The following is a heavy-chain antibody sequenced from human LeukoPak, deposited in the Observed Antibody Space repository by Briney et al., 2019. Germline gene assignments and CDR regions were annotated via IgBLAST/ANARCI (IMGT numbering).Heavy chain of an antibody. CDR3: ARVSPLSSGWFTTVDY. CDR1: GFTFSSYG. V-gene: IGHV3-30*02. J-gene: IGHJ4*02. CDR2: IRYDGSNK. Sequence: GGSLRLSCAASGFTFSSYGMHWVRQAPGKGLEWVAFIRYDGSNKYYADSVKGRFTISRDNSKNTLYLQMNSLRAEDTAVYYCARVSPLSSGWFTTVDYWGQGTLVTVSS. D-gene: IGHD6-19*01.